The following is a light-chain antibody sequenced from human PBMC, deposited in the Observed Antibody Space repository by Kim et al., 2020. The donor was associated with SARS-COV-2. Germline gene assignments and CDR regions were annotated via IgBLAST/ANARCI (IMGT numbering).Light chain of an antibody. CDR2: ADS. V-gene: IGLV3-21*03. CDR1: NFGSNS. CDR3: QVWDTTSDHVV. J-gene: IGLJ2*01. Sequence: APGKTAKITCTRSNFGSNSVQWYQQRPGQAPVLVVYADSDRPSGSPERFSGSNSENTATLTISRVEVGDEADYYCQVWDTTSDHVVFGGGTQLTVL.